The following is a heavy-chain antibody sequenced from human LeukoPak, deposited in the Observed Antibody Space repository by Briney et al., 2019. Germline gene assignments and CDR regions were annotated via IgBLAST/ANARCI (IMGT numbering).Heavy chain of an antibody. V-gene: IGHV4-39*07. J-gene: IGHJ5*02. D-gene: IGHD3-3*01. CDR1: GGSISSSSYY. CDR3: ARDYPITIFGVVIRTRVWFDP. CDR2: IYYSGST. Sequence: WVTLTLTCTVSGGSISSSSYYWGWIRQPPGKGLEWIGSIYYSGSTYYNPSLKSRVTISVDTSKNQFSLKLISVTAADTAVYYCARDYPITIFGVVIRTRVWFDPWGQGTLVTVSS.